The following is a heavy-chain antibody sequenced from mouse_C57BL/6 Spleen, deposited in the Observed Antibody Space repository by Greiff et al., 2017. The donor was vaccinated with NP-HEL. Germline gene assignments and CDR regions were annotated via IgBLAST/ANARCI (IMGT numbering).Heavy chain of an antibody. CDR2: IDPSDSYT. CDR3: ARGGPLFDY. V-gene: IGHV1-69*01. D-gene: IGHD3-3*01. CDR1: GYTFTSYW. J-gene: IGHJ2*01. Sequence: VQLKQPGAELVMPGASVKLSCKASGYTFTSYWMHWVKQRPGQGLEWIGEIDPSDSYTNYNQKFKGKSTLTVDKSSSTAYMQLSSLTSEDSAVYYCARGGPLFDYWGQGTTLTVSS.